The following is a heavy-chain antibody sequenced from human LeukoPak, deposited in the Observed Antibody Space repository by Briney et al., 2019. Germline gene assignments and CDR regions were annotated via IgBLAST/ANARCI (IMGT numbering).Heavy chain of an antibody. CDR2: ISTTGTTI. Sequence: PGESLRRSCAASGFTFSAYHINWVRQAPGKGLEWISYISTTGTTIHYADSVKGRFAISRDNAKSSLYLQMNSLRDEDTAVYYCARVWQDYSGVDYWGQGTLVTVSS. V-gene: IGHV3-48*02. CDR1: GFTFSAYH. CDR3: ARVWQDYSGVDY. D-gene: IGHD2-21*01. J-gene: IGHJ4*02.